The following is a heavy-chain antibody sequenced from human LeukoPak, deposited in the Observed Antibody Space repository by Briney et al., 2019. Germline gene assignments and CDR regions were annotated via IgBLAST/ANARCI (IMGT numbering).Heavy chain of an antibody. V-gene: IGHV3-21*01. CDR1: GFTFSSYS. CDR2: ISSSSSYI. CDR3: AREVAYCGGDCPTDAFDI. D-gene: IGHD2-21*02. J-gene: IGHJ3*02. Sequence: GGSLRLSCAASGFTFSSYSMNWVRQAPGKGLEWVSSISSSSSYIYYADSVKGRFTISRDNAKNSLYLQMNSLRAEDTTVYYCAREVAYCGGDCPTDAFDIWGQGTMVTVSS.